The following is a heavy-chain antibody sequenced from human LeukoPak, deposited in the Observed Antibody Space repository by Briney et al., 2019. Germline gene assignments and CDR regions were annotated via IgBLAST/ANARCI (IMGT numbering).Heavy chain of an antibody. Sequence: PGGSLRLSCVAFGFTFSTCPMYWVRQAPGKGLELVSSINSNGGRTYYADSMKGRFTISRDNSKNTLYLQMDSLRAEDTAVYYCARDGYCSSTSCSAPGAFDIWGQGTMVTVSS. D-gene: IGHD2-2*03. J-gene: IGHJ3*02. CDR2: INSNGGRT. V-gene: IGHV3-64*02. CDR1: GFTFSTCP. CDR3: ARDGYCSSTSCSAPGAFDI.